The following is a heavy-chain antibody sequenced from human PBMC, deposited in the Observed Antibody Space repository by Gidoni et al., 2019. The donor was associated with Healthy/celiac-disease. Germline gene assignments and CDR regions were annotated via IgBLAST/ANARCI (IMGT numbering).Heavy chain of an antibody. D-gene: IGHD4-4*01. Sequence: QLQLQESGPGLVKPSETLSLTCTVSGGSISSSSYYWGWIRQPPGKVLEWIGSIYYSGSTYYNPSLKSRVTISVDTSKNQFSLKLSSVTAADTAVYYCATVTTMGRWFDPWGQGTLVTVSS. V-gene: IGHV4-39*01. CDR2: IYYSGST. CDR3: ATVTTMGRWFDP. J-gene: IGHJ5*02. CDR1: GGSISSSSYY.